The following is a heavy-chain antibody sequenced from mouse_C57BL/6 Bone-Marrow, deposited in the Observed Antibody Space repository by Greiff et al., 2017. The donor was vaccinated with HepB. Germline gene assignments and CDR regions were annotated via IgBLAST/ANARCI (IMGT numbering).Heavy chain of an antibody. J-gene: IGHJ3*01. CDR1: GYTFTSYW. CDR3: ARDDDEAY. CDR2: IYPGSGST. Sequence: QVQLQQPGAELVKPGASVKMSCKASGYTFTSYWITWVKQRPGQGLDWIGVIYPGSGSTNYNEKFTSKATLTVDTSSSTAYMQLRSLTSEDSAVYYCARDDDEAYWGQGTLVTVSA. D-gene: IGHD2-4*01. V-gene: IGHV1-55*01.